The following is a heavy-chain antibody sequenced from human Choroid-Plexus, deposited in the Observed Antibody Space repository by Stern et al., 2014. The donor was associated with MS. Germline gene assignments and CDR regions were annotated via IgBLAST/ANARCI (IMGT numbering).Heavy chain of an antibody. CDR3: VRERCINTRCYGGRFGYYYYGMDV. Sequence: QVQLQQWGAGLLKPSETLSLTCAVSGGSFSGYYWSWIRQSPGKGLEWIGEIDRGGDPNYTPTPKSRIAIAVDRYKNHLPLNRRAVTAADTAIYYCVRERCINTRCYGGRFGYYYYGMDVWGQGTTVTVSS. V-gene: IGHV4-34*01. J-gene: IGHJ6*02. CDR1: GGSFSGYY. CDR2: IDRGGDP. D-gene: IGHD2-2*01.